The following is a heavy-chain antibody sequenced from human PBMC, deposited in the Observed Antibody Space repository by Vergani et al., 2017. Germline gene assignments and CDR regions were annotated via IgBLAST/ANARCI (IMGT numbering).Heavy chain of an antibody. D-gene: IGHD2-21*01. CDR2: ISYDGSNK. CDR3: ARDRYCGGDCYAYYFDY. Sequence: QVQLVESGGGVVQPGRSLRLSCAASGFTFSSYAMHWVRPAPGKGLEWVAVISYDGSNKYYADSVKGRFTISRDNSKNTLYLQMNSLRAEDTAVYYCARDRYCGGDCYAYYFDYWGQGTLVTVSS. J-gene: IGHJ4*02. V-gene: IGHV3-30*01. CDR1: GFTFSSYA.